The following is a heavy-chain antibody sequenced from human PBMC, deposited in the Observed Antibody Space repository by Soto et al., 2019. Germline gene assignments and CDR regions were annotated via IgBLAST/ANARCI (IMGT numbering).Heavy chain of an antibody. CDR2: IYYKGIT. Sequence: PSETLSLTCTVSGGSISSSSYYWGWIRQRPGKGLEWIGSIYYKGITHYNPSLRSRITIAVDTSKNQFSLKLNSVAAADTAFYYSATTRGLAVGGSFDYWGQGMLVTVSS. V-gene: IGHV4-39*01. CDR3: ATTRGLAVGGSFDY. D-gene: IGHD1-1*01. CDR1: GGSISSSSYY. J-gene: IGHJ4*02.